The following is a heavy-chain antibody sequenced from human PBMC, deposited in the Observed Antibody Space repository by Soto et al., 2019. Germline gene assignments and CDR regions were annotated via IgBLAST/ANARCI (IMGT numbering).Heavy chain of an antibody. D-gene: IGHD2-15*01. CDR2: IIPIFGTA. J-gene: IGHJ4*02. V-gene: IGHV1-69*01. CDR1: GGTFSSYA. CDR3: ASSWDRGDYFDY. Sequence: QVQLVQSGVEVKKPGSSVKVSCKASGGTFSSYAISWVRQAPGQGLEWMGGIIPIFGTANYAQKFQGRVTITADESASTAYMELSSLRSEDTAVYYCASSWDRGDYFDYWGQGTLVTVSS.